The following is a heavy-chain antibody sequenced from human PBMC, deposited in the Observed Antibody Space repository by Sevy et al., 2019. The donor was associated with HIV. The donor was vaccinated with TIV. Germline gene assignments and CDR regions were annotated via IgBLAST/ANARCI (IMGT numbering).Heavy chain of an antibody. CDR1: GFTFSGSD. D-gene: IGHD5-18*01. Sequence: GGSLRLSCAAFGFTFSGSDMHWVRQASGKGLEWVGRIRSKAKNYATAYAASVKGRFTISRDDSKNTAYLQMNSLKTEDTAVYFCTPAGYGFDYWGQGTLVTVSS. V-gene: IGHV3-73*01. CDR2: IRSKAKNYAT. CDR3: TPAGYGFDY. J-gene: IGHJ4*02.